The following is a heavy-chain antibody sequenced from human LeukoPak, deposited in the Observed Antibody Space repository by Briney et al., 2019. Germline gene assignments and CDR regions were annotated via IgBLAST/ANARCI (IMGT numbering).Heavy chain of an antibody. V-gene: IGHV4-61*08. J-gene: IGHJ5*02. Sequence: SETLSLTCTVSGGSISSGGYYWSWIRQHPGKGLEWIGYIYYSGSTNYNPSLKSRVTISVDTSKNQFSLKLSSVTAADTAVYYCARAEDYDFWSGQANWFDPWGQGTLVTVSS. CDR3: ARAEDYDFWSGQANWFDP. CDR1: GGSISSGGYY. CDR2: IYYSGST. D-gene: IGHD3-3*01.